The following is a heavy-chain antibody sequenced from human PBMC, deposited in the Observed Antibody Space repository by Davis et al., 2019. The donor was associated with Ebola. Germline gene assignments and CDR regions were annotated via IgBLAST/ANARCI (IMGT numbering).Heavy chain of an antibody. D-gene: IGHD1-26*01. CDR3: ARASGSYYFDY. V-gene: IGHV3-33*01. Sequence: GESLKISCAASGFTFSSYGMHWVRQAPGKGLEWVAVIWYDGSNKYYADSVKGRFTISRDNSKNTLYLQMNSLRAEDTAVYYCARASGSYYFDYWGQGTLVTVSS. J-gene: IGHJ4*02. CDR1: GFTFSSYG. CDR2: IWYDGSNK.